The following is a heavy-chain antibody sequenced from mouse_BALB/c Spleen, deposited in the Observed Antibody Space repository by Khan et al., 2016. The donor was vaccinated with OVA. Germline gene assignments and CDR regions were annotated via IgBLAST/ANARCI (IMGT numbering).Heavy chain of an antibody. V-gene: IGHV1-42*01. J-gene: IGHJ3*01. CDR3: TRRGYVAGFTY. Sequence: EVELVESGPELMKPGASVKISCKASGYSFTSYYIHWIMQSPGKSLEWIGYIDPISGGITYNQKFKGKATLTVDKSSSTAYIYFSNLTSEDSAVYYGTRRGYVAGFTYGGQGTLVTVSA. CDR2: IDPISGGI. CDR1: GYSFTSYY. D-gene: IGHD2-2*01.